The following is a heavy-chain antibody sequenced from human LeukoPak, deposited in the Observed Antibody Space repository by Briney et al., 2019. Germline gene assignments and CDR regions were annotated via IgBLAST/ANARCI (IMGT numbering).Heavy chain of an antibody. CDR2: ISNDGSNN. V-gene: IGHV3-30*18. J-gene: IGHJ4*02. Sequence: GGSLRLSCAASGFSFSNYAIHWVRQPPGKGLEWVAVISNDGSNNYYSDSVKGRFTISRDNSNNKMYLQMNTLRVEDSAVFYCAKVNRTNSFYGSFHSWGQGTLVTVSS. CDR1: GFSFSNYA. CDR3: AKVNRTNSFYGSFHS. D-gene: IGHD2-2*01.